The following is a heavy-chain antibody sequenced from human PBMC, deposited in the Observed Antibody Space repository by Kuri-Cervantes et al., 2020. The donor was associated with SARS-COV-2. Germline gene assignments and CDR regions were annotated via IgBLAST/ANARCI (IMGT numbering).Heavy chain of an antibody. V-gene: IGHV3-48*03. CDR1: GFTFSSYE. CDR2: ISSIGSTI. D-gene: IGHD3-10*01. Sequence: GESLKISCAASGFTFSSYEMNWVRQAPGEGLEWVSYISSIGSTIYYADSVKSRFTISRDSAKNSLYLQMNSLRAEDTAVYYCTTGITFDGFDYWGQGTLVTVAS. J-gene: IGHJ4*02. CDR3: TTGITFDGFDY.